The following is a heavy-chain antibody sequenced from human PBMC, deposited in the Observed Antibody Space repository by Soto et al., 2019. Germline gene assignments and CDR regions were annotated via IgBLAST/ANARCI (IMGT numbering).Heavy chain of an antibody. CDR1: VFNFTSYD. V-gene: IGHV1-8*01. CDR3: ARDPSGDVVPAASDS. J-gene: IGHJ4*02. D-gene: IGHD2-2*01. CDR2: MNPNSGNT. Sequence: GASVKVSCKASVFNFTSYDINWVRQATGQGLEWMGWMNPNSGNTDYAQNFQGRVTMTADTSTSTAYMELRSLRSDDTAVYYCARDPSGDVVPAASDSWGQGTLVTVSS.